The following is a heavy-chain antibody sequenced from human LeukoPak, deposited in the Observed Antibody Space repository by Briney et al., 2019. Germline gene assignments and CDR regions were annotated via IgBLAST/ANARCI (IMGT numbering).Heavy chain of an antibody. J-gene: IGHJ4*02. CDR2: LKSRSDGGST. CDR1: GFTFSTAW. V-gene: IGHV3-15*01. CDR3: VTNLDRTRYFRISSCLD. D-gene: IGHD6-13*01. Sequence: PGGSLRLSCSASGFTFSTAWMSWVRQAPGKGLEWVGRLKSRSDGGSTDYAAPVKGSFTISRDDSKTALYMQMNSLKIEDSGVYYCVTNLDRTRYFRISSCLDWGKGTLVTVSS.